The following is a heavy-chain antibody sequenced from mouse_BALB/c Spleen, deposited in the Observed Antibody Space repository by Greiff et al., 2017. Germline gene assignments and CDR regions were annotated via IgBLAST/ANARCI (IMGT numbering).Heavy chain of an antibody. D-gene: IGHD1-2*01. CDR1: GYTFTSYW. Sequence: EVKLVESGTVLARPGASVKMSCKASGYTFTSYWMHWVKQRPGQGLEWIGAIYPGNSDTSYNQKFKGKAKLTAVTSTSTAYMELSSLTNEDSAVYYCTRYYGPYDYAMDYWGQGTSVTVSS. J-gene: IGHJ4*01. V-gene: IGHV1-5*01. CDR2: IYPGNSDT. CDR3: TRYYGPYDYAMDY.